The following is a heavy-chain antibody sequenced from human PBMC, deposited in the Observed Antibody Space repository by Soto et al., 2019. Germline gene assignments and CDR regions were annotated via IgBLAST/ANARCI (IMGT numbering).Heavy chain of an antibody. CDR3: AGPRH. V-gene: IGHV3-53*04. CDR1: GFTVSSNY. CDR2: ISSGGST. J-gene: IGHJ4*02. Sequence: EVQLVESGGGLVQPGGSLTLSCAASGFTVSSNYMSWVRQSPGKGLEWVSVISSGGSTYYADHVQGRSTISTHNYKNTVCLRMDSLRDGDTAGYYCAGPRHWGQGTLVVVFS.